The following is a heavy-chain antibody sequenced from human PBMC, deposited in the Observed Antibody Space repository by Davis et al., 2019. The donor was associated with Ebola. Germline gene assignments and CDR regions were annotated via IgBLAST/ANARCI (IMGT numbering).Heavy chain of an antibody. V-gene: IGHV3-74*01. CDR2: ISGDGGST. CDR1: GFTFSNAW. Sequence: HTGGSLRLSCAASGFTFSNAWMNWVRQSPGKGLEWVSGISGDGGSTDYAQSVRGRFAVARDNSKNTLYLQLNSLRAEDTAVYYCARDKHIVVVTANYYYYGMDVWGQGTTVTVSS. CDR3: ARDKHIVVVTANYYYYGMDV. J-gene: IGHJ6*02. D-gene: IGHD2-21*02.